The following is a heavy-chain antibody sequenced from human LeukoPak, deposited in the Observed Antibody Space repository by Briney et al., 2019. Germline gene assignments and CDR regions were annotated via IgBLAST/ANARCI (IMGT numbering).Heavy chain of an antibody. CDR2: IDLSGSTL. V-gene: IGHV3-48*04. Sequence: GGSLRLSCAASGFTFSDYTMNWVRQAPGKGLEWVSYIDLSGSTLYYVDSVKGRFTISRGNAKNSLYLQMNSLRAEDTGVYYCARDPPVGATNWFDPWGQGTLVTVSS. J-gene: IGHJ5*02. D-gene: IGHD1-26*01. CDR1: GFTFSDYT. CDR3: ARDPPVGATNWFDP.